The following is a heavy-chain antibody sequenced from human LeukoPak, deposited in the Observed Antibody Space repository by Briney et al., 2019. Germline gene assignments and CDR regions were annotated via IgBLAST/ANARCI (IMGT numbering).Heavy chain of an antibody. D-gene: IGHD1-1*01. CDR1: GFTLGDYA. V-gene: IGHV3-49*03. Sequence: SGGSLRLSCTASGFTLGDYAMSWFRQAPGKGREWVGFIRSKAYDGTTEYAASVKGRFTISRDDSKSIAYLQMNSLKTEDTAVYYCTRDVSGTNSLFFDYWGQGTLVTVSS. CDR3: TRDVSGTNSLFFDY. J-gene: IGHJ4*02. CDR2: IRSKAYDGTT.